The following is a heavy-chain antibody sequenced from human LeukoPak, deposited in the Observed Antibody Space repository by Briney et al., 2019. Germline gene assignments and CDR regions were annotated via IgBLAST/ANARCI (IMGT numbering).Heavy chain of an antibody. D-gene: IGHD3-3*01. J-gene: IGHJ6*02. Sequence: ASVKVSCKASGYTFTSYGISWVRQAPGQGLEWMGWISAYNGNTNYAQKLQGRVTMTTDTSTSTAYMELRSLRSEDTAVYYCARSRALRFLEWLTPEDYYYGMDVWGQGTTVTVSS. CDR2: ISAYNGNT. CDR3: ARSRALRFLEWLTPEDYYYGMDV. V-gene: IGHV1-18*01. CDR1: GYTFTSYG.